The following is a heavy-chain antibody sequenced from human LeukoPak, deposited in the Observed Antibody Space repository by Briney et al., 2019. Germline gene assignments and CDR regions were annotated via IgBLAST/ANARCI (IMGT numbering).Heavy chain of an antibody. Sequence: EASVKVSCKASGYTFTSYYMHRVRQAPGQGLEWMGWINPNSGGTNYAQKFQGRVTMTRDTSISTAYMELSRLRSDDTAVYYCARSHGYSWDFDYWGQGTLVTVSS. D-gene: IGHD5-18*01. CDR1: GYTFTSYY. V-gene: IGHV1-2*02. CDR2: INPNSGGT. CDR3: ARSHGYSWDFDY. J-gene: IGHJ4*02.